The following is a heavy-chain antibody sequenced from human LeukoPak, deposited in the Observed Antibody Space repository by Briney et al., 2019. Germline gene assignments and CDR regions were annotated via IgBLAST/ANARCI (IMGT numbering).Heavy chain of an antibody. CDR3: TRDLYPVVTAIPFDY. V-gene: IGHV3-49*04. J-gene: IGHJ4*02. CDR1: GFTFGDYA. CDR2: IRSKAYGGTT. D-gene: IGHD2-21*02. Sequence: PGGSLRLPCTASGFTFGDYAMSWVRQAPGKGLEWVGFIRSKAYGGTTEYAASVKGRFTISRDDSKSIAYLQMNSLKTEDTAVYYCTRDLYPVVTAIPFDYWGQGTLVTVSS.